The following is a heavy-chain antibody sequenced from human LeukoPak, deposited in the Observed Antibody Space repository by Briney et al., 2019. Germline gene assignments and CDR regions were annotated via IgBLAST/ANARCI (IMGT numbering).Heavy chain of an antibody. Sequence: SETLSLTCTVSGYSISSGYYWGWIRQPPGKGLEWIGSIYHSGSTYYNPSLKSRVTISVDTSKNQFSLKLSSVTAADTAVYYCATLVKGPYGDYFGYWGQGTLVTVSS. CDR2: IYHSGST. CDR1: GYSISSGYY. D-gene: IGHD4-17*01. V-gene: IGHV4-38-2*02. CDR3: ATLVKGPYGDYFGY. J-gene: IGHJ4*02.